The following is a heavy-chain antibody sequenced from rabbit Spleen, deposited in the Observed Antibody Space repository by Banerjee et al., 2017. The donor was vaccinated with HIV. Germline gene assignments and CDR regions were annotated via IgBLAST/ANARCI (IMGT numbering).Heavy chain of an antibody. V-gene: IGHV1S45*01. Sequence: QEQLVESGGGLVQPEGSLTLTCKASGFSFDYKNVICWVRQAPGKGLEWIACINSDTGKNVYSARAKGRFTISRTSSTTVTMQMTSLTVADTASYSCARDLPGVIGWNFGFWGPGTLVTVS. CDR3: ARDLPGVIGWNFGF. CDR2: INSDTGKN. CDR1: GFSFDYKNV. J-gene: IGHJ6*01. D-gene: IGHD3-1*01.